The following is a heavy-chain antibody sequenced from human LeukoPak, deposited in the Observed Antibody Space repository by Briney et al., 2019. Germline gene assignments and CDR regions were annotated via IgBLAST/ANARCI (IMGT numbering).Heavy chain of an antibody. D-gene: IGHD3-9*01. CDR2: IWYDGTNE. Sequence: PGGSPRLSCAASGFTFSNYGMFWVRQAPGKGLEYVAFIWYDGTNEHYVDSVKGRFTISRDNYRNTLYLQMNSVRPEDTAVHYCAKGYANGWNFEDYWGQGTLVTVSS. V-gene: IGHV3-30*02. CDR3: AKGYANGWNFEDY. J-gene: IGHJ4*02. CDR1: GFTFSNYG.